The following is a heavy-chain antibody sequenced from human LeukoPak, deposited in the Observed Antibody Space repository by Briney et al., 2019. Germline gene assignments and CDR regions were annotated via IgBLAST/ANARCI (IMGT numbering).Heavy chain of an antibody. D-gene: IGHD3-22*01. CDR3: AGIYDSSGYRVSL. V-gene: IGHV4-59*01. CDR1: GGSFSGYY. Sequence: SETLSLTCAVYGGSFSGYYWSWIRQPPGKGLEWIGYIYYSGSTNYNPSLKSRVTISVDTSKNQFSLKLSSVTAADTAVYYCAGIYDSSGYRVSLWGQGTLVTVSS. J-gene: IGHJ4*02. CDR2: IYYSGST.